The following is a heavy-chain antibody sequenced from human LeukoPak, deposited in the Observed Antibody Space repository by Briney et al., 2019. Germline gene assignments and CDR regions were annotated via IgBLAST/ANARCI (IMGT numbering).Heavy chain of an antibody. J-gene: IGHJ4*02. CDR2: VKIGNDNT. CDR1: GGTFSSYA. CDR3: ARGYTNGWYLDY. V-gene: IGHV1-3*04. D-gene: IGHD6-19*01. Sequence: ASVKVSCKASGGTFSSYAIHWVRQAPGQRLEWMGWVKIGNDNTKYSQKFQGRVTFTRDTSASTVYMELSSLRSEDTAVYYCARGYTNGWYLDYWGQGTLVTVSS.